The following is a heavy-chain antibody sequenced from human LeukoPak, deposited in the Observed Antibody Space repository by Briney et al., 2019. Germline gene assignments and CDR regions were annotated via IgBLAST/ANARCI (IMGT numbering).Heavy chain of an antibody. CDR3: AKGIYSSGWSYFDY. Sequence: PGGSLRLSCAASGFTFSNSAMSWVRQAPGKGLEWVSTLSVSGITTYYADSVKGRFTISRDNSKNTLYLQMNSLRAEDTDVYYCAKGIYSSGWSYFDYWGHGTLVTVSS. D-gene: IGHD6-19*01. J-gene: IGHJ4*01. V-gene: IGHV3-23*01. CDR2: LSVSGITT. CDR1: GFTFSNSA.